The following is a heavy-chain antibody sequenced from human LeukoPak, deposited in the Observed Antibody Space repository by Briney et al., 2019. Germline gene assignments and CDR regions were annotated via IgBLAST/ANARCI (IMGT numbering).Heavy chain of an antibody. CDR3: ARDRNKMTTVTTWAEGGMDV. CDR2: ISYDGSNK. V-gene: IGHV3-30*04. Sequence: GGSLRLSCAASGFTFSSYAMSWVRQAPGKGLEWVAVISYDGSNKYYADSVKGRFTISRDNSKNTLYLQMNSLRAEDTAVYYCARDRNKMTTVTTWAEGGMDVWGQGTTVTVSS. D-gene: IGHD4-17*01. CDR1: GFTFSSYA. J-gene: IGHJ6*02.